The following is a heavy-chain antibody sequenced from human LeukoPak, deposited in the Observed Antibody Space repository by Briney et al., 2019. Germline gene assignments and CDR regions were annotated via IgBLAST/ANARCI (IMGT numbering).Heavy chain of an antibody. J-gene: IGHJ5*02. CDR3: AMTIFGVVIIAGWFDP. CDR1: GGTFSSYT. V-gene: IGHV1-69*02. Sequence: GASVKVSCKASGGTFSSYTISWVRQAPGQGIEWMGRIIPILGIANYAQKFQGRVTITADKSTSTAYMELSSLRSEDTAVYYCAMTIFGVVIIAGWFDPWGQGTLVTVSS. D-gene: IGHD3-3*01. CDR2: IIPILGIA.